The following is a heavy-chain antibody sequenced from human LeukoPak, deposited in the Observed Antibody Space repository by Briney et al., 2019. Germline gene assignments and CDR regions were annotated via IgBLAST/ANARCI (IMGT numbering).Heavy chain of an antibody. V-gene: IGHV4-59*01. J-gene: IGHJ4*02. CDR3: ATDSSGFYGFFDY. CDR1: GGSISSYD. D-gene: IGHD3-22*01. CDR2: IYDSGNT. Sequence: SETLSLTCTVSGGSISSYDWSWVRQPPGKGLEWIGNIYDSGNTKYNPSLKSRVTISVDTSKNQFSLKLTSVTAADTAVYDCATDSSGFYGFFDYWGQGTLVTVSS.